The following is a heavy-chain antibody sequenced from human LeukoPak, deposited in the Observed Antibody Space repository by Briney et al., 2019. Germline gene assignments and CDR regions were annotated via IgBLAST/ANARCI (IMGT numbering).Heavy chain of an antibody. CDR2: ISWNSHSI. CDR3: ASTFPYCGGGSCAL. D-gene: IGHD2-15*01. V-gene: IGHV3-9*01. J-gene: IGHJ4*02. Sequence: GGSLRLSCAASGFTFDDYAMHWVRQAPGKGLEWVSGISWNSHSIVYADSVKGRFTISRDNAKNSLYLQMNSLRAEDTAIYYCASTFPYCGGGSCALGGQGTLDTVSS. CDR1: GFTFDDYA.